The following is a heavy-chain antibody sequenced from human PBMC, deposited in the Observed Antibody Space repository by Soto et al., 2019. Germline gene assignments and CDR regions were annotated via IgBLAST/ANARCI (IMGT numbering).Heavy chain of an antibody. CDR2: ISYDGSNK. CDR3: AKGREVVVVAATDY. D-gene: IGHD2-15*01. Sequence: GGSLRLSCAASGFTFSSYGMHWVRQAPGKGLEWVAVISYDGSNKYYADSVKGRFTISRDNSKNTLYLQMNSLRAEDTAVYYCAKGREVVVVAATDYWGQGTLVTVSS. CDR1: GFTFSSYG. J-gene: IGHJ4*02. V-gene: IGHV3-30*18.